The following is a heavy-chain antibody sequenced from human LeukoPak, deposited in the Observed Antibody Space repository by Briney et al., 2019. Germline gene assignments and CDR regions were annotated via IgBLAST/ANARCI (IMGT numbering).Heavy chain of an antibody. CDR3: AKGPLIEVAGTTWDY. CDR2: ISGSGGST. CDR1: GVTFSSYA. V-gene: IGHV3-23*01. D-gene: IGHD6-19*01. J-gene: IGHJ4*02. Sequence: GGSLRLSCAASGVTFSSYAMGWVRQFPGKGLEWVSAISGSGGSTYYADSVKGRFTISRDNSKNTLHLQMNSLRAEDTAVYYCAKGPLIEVAGTTWDYWGQGTLVTASS.